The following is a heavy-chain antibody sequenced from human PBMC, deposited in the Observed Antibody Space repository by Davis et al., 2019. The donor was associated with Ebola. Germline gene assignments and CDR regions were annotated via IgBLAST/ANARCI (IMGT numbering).Heavy chain of an antibody. CDR1: GFTFDDYA. Sequence: GESLKISCAASGFTFDDYAMHWVRQAPGKGLEWVSSISSSSSYIYYADSVKGRFTISRDNAKNSLYLQMNSLRAEDTAVYYCARGPRVAAAGISLWSQGTLVTVSS. CDR2: ISSSSSYI. D-gene: IGHD6-13*01. J-gene: IGHJ4*02. CDR3: ARGPRVAAAGISL. V-gene: IGHV3-21*01.